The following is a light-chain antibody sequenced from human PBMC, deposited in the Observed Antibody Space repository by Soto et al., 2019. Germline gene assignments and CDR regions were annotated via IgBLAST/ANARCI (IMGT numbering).Light chain of an antibody. Sequence: QPVLTQPASVSGSRGQSITVSCTGTTDVPASNSVSWYQQHPGKAPILIVYDVTKRPSGVSSRFSGSKSDNTASLTISGLQVEDEADYYCSSYVTSSLVLFGGGTKLTVL. CDR3: SSYVTSSLVL. J-gene: IGLJ2*01. V-gene: IGLV2-14*01. CDR1: TDVPASNS. CDR2: DVT.